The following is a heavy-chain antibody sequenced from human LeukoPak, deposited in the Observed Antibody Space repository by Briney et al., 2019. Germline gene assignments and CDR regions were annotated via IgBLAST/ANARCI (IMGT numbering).Heavy chain of an antibody. D-gene: IGHD1-14*01. V-gene: IGHV3-66*02. CDR2: IYGGGSI. J-gene: IGHJ5*02. CDR1: GFTVSSNY. Sequence: GGSLRLSCAASGFTVSSNYMSWVRQAPGKGLEWVSVIYGGGSIYYADSVKGRFIISRDNSRNTLYLQMNSLRTEDTAVYYCARDAGGNWFDPWGQGTQATVSS. CDR3: ARDAGGNWFDP.